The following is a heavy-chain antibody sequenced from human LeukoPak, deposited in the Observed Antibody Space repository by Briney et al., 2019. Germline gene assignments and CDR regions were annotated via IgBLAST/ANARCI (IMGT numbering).Heavy chain of an antibody. D-gene: IGHD3-22*01. CDR2: IYYSGST. Sequence: PSETLSLTCTVSGGSISSYYWSWIRQPPGKGLERIGYIYYSGSTNYNPSLKSRVTISVDTSKNQFSLKLSSVTAADTAVYYCARLYYYDSSGYYPAFDIWGQGTMVTVSS. CDR1: GGSISSYY. J-gene: IGHJ3*02. V-gene: IGHV4-59*08. CDR3: ARLYYYDSSGYYPAFDI.